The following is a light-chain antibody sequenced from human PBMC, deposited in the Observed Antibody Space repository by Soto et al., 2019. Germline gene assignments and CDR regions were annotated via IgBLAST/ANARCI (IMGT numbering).Light chain of an antibody. Sequence: QSVLTQPASVSGSPGQSITISCTGTSSDVGGYNYVSWYQQHPGKAPKLMIYDVSNRPSGVSNRFSGSKSGNTASLTISGLQAEDEADYYCSSYTSSSTYVFGRGTKVTVL. CDR1: SSDVGGYNY. J-gene: IGLJ1*01. CDR3: SSYTSSSTYV. V-gene: IGLV2-14*01. CDR2: DVS.